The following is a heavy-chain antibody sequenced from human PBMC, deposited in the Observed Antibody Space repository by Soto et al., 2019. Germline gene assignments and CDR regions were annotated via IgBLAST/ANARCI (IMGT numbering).Heavy chain of an antibody. CDR3: AKSSSPMAPAFDY. V-gene: IGHV3-23*01. CDR2: ISGSGGST. J-gene: IGHJ4*02. D-gene: IGHD6-13*01. Sequence: GKGLEWVSAISGSGGSTYYADSVKGRFTISRDNSKNTLYLQMNSLRAEDTAVYYCAKSSSPMAPAFDYWGQGTLVTVSS.